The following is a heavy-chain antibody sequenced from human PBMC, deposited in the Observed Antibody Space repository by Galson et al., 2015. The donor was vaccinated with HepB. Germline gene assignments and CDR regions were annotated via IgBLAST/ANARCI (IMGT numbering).Heavy chain of an antibody. CDR3: AKVLLEKTDGWYRQALYYFDS. V-gene: IGHV3-23*01. D-gene: IGHD6-19*01. Sequence: SLRLSCAASGFTFSYYGMSWVRQAPGQGLEWISAITPSGDNTYSADSMQGRFTISRDNSRNTLILQMNSLRAGDTAIYFCAKVLLEKTDGWYRQALYYFDSWGQGARVTVSS. CDR2: ITPSGDNT. J-gene: IGHJ4*02. CDR1: GFTFSYYG.